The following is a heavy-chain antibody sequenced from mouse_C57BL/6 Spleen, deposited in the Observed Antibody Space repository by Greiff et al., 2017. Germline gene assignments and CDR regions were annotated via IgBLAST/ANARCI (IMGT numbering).Heavy chain of an antibody. Sequence: EVQLVESGGGLVKPGGSLKLSCAASGFTFSSYAMSWVRQTPEKRLEWVATISDGGSYTYYPDNVKGRFTISRDNAKNNLYLQMSHLKSEDTAMYYCARASMITTGGNFDYWGQGTTLTVSS. J-gene: IGHJ2*01. V-gene: IGHV5-4*01. CDR2: ISDGGSYT. CDR1: GFTFSSYA. D-gene: IGHD2-4*01. CDR3: ARASMITTGGNFDY.